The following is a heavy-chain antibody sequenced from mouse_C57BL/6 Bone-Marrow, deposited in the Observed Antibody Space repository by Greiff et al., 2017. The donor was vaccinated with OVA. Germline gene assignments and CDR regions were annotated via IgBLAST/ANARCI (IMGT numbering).Heavy chain of an antibody. J-gene: IGHJ3*01. Sequence: VKLMESGAELARPGASVKLSCKASSYTFTSYGISWVKQRTGQGLEWIGEIYPRSGNTYYNEKFKGKATLTADKSSSTAYMELRSLTSEDSAVYFCARSGDLAYWGQGTLVTVSA. CDR3: ARSGDLAY. CDR2: IYPRSGNT. V-gene: IGHV1-81*01. CDR1: SYTFTSYG.